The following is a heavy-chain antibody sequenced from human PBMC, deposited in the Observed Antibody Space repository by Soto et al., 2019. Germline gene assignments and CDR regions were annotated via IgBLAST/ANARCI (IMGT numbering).Heavy chain of an antibody. CDR3: ARQWLVRNWFDP. D-gene: IGHD6-19*01. J-gene: IGHJ5*02. V-gene: IGHV4-39*01. CDR1: GGSISSSSYY. CDR2: IYYSGST. Sequence: SETLSLTCTVSGGSISSSSYYWGWIRQPPGKGLEWIGSIYYSGSTYYNPSLKSRVTKSVDTSKNQFSLKLSSVTAADTAVYYCARQWLVRNWFDPWGQGTLVTVSS.